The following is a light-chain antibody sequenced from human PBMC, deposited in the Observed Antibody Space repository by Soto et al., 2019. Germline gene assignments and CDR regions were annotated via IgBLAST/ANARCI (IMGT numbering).Light chain of an antibody. CDR3: QKSNTWPPT. Sequence: EIKMTQSPATLSVSLGDRATLTCRASQSIGTSLAWNLQKPGQAPRLLISDTSTRATGIPSSFSGSGSGTEFTLSSMRLESEDSAVYYWQKSNTWPPTFGQGTKVDIK. CDR1: QSIGTS. V-gene: IGKV3-15*01. J-gene: IGKJ1*01. CDR2: DTS.